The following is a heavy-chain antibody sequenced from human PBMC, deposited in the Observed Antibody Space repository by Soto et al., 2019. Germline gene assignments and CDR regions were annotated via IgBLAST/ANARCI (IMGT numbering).Heavy chain of an antibody. CDR3: ARVGRSTDSSSWITPNYYYYGMDV. D-gene: IGHD6-13*01. Sequence: ASVKVSCKASGYTFTGYYMHWVRQAPGQGLEWMGWINPNSGGTNYAQKFQGWVTMTRDTSISTAYMELSRLRSDDTAMYYCARVGRSTDSSSWITPNYYYYGMDVWGQGTTVTVSS. J-gene: IGHJ6*02. CDR2: INPNSGGT. V-gene: IGHV1-2*04. CDR1: GYTFTGYY.